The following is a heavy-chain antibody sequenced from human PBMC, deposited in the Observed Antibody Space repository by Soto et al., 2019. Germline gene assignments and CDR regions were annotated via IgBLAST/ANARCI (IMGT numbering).Heavy chain of an antibody. D-gene: IGHD2-21*01. CDR2: IYYSGST. Sequence: PSETLSLTCTVSGCSISSSSYYWGWIRQPPGKGLEWIGSIYYSGSTYYNPSLKSRVTISVDTSKNQFSLKLSSVTAADTAVYYCARARYCDWFDPWGQGTLVTVSS. CDR3: ARARYCDWFDP. CDR1: GCSISSSSYY. J-gene: IGHJ5*02. V-gene: IGHV4-39*01.